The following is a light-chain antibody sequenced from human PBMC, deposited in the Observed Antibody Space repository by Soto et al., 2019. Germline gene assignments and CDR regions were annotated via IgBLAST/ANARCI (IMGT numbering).Light chain of an antibody. CDR1: SRDVDAYDF. V-gene: IGLV2-11*01. J-gene: IGLJ1*01. Sequence: QSVLAQPRSVSGSPGQSVAIPCTGTSRDVDAYDFVSWYQHHPGKAPKLIISEVSKRPSGVSHRFSGSKSGNTASLTISGLQAEDEADYFCCSFAGSFYVFGTGTKVTVL. CDR2: EVS. CDR3: CSFAGSFYV.